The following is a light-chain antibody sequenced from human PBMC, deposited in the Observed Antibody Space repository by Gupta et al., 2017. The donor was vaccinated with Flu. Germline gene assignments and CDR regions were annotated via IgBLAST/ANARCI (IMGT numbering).Light chain of an antibody. CDR3: QQYRDSPWT. CDR1: QRVKHSQ. J-gene: IGKJ1*01. CDR2: NTS. V-gene: IGKV3-20*01. Sequence: DIVLAQSPGTLSLSPGERATLSCGASQRVKHSQLAWYLRRPGQAPRLVIYNTSNRGTGIPDRFSGSGSETDFTLTISRLEAEDFGIYYGQQYRDSPWTFGQGTRVEIK.